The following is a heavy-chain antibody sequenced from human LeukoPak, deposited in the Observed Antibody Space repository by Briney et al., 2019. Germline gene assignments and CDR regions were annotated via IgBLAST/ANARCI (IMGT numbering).Heavy chain of an antibody. V-gene: IGHV3-30-3*01. CDR2: VSYDGNYN. Sequence: GGSLRLSCAASGRTFSDHAMHWVRQAPGKGLEWLGVVSYDGNYNHYVDSVKGRFTVSRDNSKNTVYLHMSSLKPEDTAVYYCARDLGSYGWGNHFDYWGQGTLVAVSS. D-gene: IGHD3-16*01. J-gene: IGHJ4*02. CDR1: GRTFSDHA. CDR3: ARDLGSYGWGNHFDY.